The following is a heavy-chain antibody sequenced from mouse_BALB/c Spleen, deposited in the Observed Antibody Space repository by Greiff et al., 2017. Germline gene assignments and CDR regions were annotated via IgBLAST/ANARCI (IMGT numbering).Heavy chain of an antibody. CDR2: INPSNGGT. Sequence: VQLQQSGAELVKPGASVKLSCKASGYTFTSYYMYWVKQRPGQGLEWIGEINPSNGGTNFNEKFKSKATLTVDKSSSTAYMQLSSLTSEDSAVYYCTRIYYRYPYAMDYWGQGTSVTVSS. J-gene: IGHJ4*01. CDR3: TRIYYRYPYAMDY. D-gene: IGHD2-14*01. CDR1: GYTFTSYY. V-gene: IGHV1S81*02.